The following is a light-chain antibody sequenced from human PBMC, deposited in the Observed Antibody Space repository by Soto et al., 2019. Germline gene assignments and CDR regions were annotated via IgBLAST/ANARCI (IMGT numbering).Light chain of an antibody. CDR1: SSDVGDYNY. V-gene: IGLV2-14*01. J-gene: IGLJ2*01. Sequence: QSVLTQPASVSGSPGQSITISCTGTSSDVGDYNYVSWYQQHPGKAPKLMIYEVSNRPSGVSNRFSGSKSGNTASLTISGLQAEYEADYYCSSYTDSSTYVVFGGGTKLTVL. CDR2: EVS. CDR3: SSYTDSSTYVV.